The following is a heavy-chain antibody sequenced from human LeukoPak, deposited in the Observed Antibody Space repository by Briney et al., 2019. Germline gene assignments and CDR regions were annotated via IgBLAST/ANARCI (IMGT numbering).Heavy chain of an antibody. J-gene: IGHJ5*02. Sequence: GGSLRLSCAASGFTFITYNMNWVRQAPGKGLEWVSSITSSSIHTFYADSVRGRFTISRDNAKNSLYLQMNSLRAEDTALYYCAKGGVSSGSYYYNWFDPWGQGTLVTVSS. V-gene: IGHV3-21*04. CDR3: AKGGVSSGSYYYNWFDP. CDR1: GFTFITYN. CDR2: ITSSSIHT. D-gene: IGHD3-10*01.